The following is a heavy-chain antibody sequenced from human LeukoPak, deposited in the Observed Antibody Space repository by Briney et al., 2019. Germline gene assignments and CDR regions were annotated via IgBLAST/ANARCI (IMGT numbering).Heavy chain of an antibody. CDR1: GGSISSSIYY. CDR2: VFYNGAT. D-gene: IGHD6-25*01. Sequence: SETLSLTCIVSGGSISSSIYYWAWVRQPPGKGLEWIGTVFYNGATQYSPSLRSRVTISIDTSTNQFSLKLSSVTAADTAVYYCARVGTGYYFDYWGQGTLVTVSS. J-gene: IGHJ4*02. V-gene: IGHV4-39*07. CDR3: ARVGTGYYFDY.